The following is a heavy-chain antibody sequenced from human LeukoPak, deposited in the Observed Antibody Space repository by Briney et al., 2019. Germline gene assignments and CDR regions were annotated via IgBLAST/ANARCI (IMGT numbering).Heavy chain of an antibody. J-gene: IGHJ3*02. D-gene: IGHD2-2*01. Sequence: SETLSLTCTISGGSTSGYYWGWIRQPPGKGLEWIGYINFIGNTNYNSSLKSRVTISEDTSKNLFSLRLSSVTAADTAVYYCARLRGLDCSTTSCSRLNAFDIWGLGTVVTVSS. V-gene: IGHV4-59*08. CDR3: ARLRGLDCSTTSCSRLNAFDI. CDR1: GGSTSGYY. CDR2: INFIGNT.